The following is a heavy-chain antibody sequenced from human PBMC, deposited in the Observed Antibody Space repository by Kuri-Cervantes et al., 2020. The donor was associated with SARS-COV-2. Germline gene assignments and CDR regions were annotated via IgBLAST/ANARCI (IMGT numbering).Heavy chain of an antibody. D-gene: IGHD2-21*01. J-gene: IGHJ4*02. V-gene: IGHV1-2*02. CDR1: GYTFTGYY. CDR3: YCAPKEGFDS. CDR2: INPNSGGT. Sequence: ASVKVSCKASGYTFTGYYMHWVRQAPGQGLEWMGWINPNSGGTNYAQKSQGRVTMTRDTSTSTVYMELSSLTSEDTAIYYCYCAPKEGFDSWGQGTLVTVSS.